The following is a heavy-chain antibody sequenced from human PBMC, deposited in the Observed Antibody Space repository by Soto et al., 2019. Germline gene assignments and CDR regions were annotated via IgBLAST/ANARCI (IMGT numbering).Heavy chain of an antibody. CDR2: INHGGTS. V-gene: IGHV4-34*01. CDR1: GGSFSGYY. D-gene: IGHD6-13*01. Sequence: SETLSLTCAVHGGSFSGYYWDWIRQPPGKGLEWIGEINHGGTSNYNPSLKSRVTISVDISKSQFSLRLTSVTAADTAVYYCARYNAASGTYYFDFWGQGALVTVSS. J-gene: IGHJ4*02. CDR3: ARYNAASGTYYFDF.